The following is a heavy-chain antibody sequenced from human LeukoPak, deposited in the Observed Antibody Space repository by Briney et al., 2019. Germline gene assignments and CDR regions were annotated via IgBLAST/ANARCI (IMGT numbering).Heavy chain of an antibody. CDR3: ARDHSGWYDY. CDR2: INPSGGST. Sequence: GSSVKVSCKASGYTFTSYYMHWVRQAPGQGLEWMGIINPSGGSTSYAQKFQGRVTMNRDTSTSTVYMELSSLRSEDTAVYYCARDHSGWYDYWGQGTLVTVSS. CDR1: GYTFTSYY. D-gene: IGHD6-19*01. J-gene: IGHJ4*02. V-gene: IGHV1-46*01.